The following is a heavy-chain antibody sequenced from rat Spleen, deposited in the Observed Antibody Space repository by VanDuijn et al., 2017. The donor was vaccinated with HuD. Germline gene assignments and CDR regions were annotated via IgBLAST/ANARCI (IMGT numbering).Heavy chain of an antibody. J-gene: IGHJ2*01. V-gene: IGHV5-29*01. CDR1: GFTFSNYD. Sequence: EVQLVESGGGLVQPGRSLKLSCAASGFTFSNYDMAWVRQAPGKGLEWVATINPDGSKTYYPDSVKGRFTISRDNAKSTLYLQMDSLRSEDTATYYCARRFDGTYYYYFDYWGQGVMVTVSS. D-gene: IGHD1-12*02. CDR3: ARRFDGTYYYYFDY. CDR2: INPDGSKT.